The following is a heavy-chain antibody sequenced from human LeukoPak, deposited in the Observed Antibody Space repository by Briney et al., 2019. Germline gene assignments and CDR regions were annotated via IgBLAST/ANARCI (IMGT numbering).Heavy chain of an antibody. CDR1: GFTFSSYS. J-gene: IGHJ4*02. V-gene: IGHV3-21*01. Sequence: GGSLRLSCAASGFTFSSYSMNWVRQAPGKGLEWVSSISSSSSYIYYADSVKGRFTISRDNTKNSLYLQMNSLRAEDTAVYYCARGRTYYYGSGSYGPTGYWGQGTLVTVSS. CDR2: ISSSSSYI. CDR3: ARGRTYYYGSGSYGPTGY. D-gene: IGHD3-10*01.